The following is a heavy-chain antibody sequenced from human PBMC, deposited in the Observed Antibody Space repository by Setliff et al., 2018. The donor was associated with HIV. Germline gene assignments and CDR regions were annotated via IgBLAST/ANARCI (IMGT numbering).Heavy chain of an antibody. CDR2: ISGSGGST. V-gene: IGHV3-23*01. D-gene: IGHD3-22*01. CDR3: AKDLVYYDSSGDLDY. J-gene: IGHJ4*02. Sequence: GGSLRLSCAASGFTSSSYAMSWVRQAPGKGLEWVSAISGSGGSTYYADSVRGRFTISRDNSKNTLYLQMNSLRAEDTAVYYCAKDLVYYDSSGDLDYWGQGTLVTAPQ. CDR1: GFTSSSYA.